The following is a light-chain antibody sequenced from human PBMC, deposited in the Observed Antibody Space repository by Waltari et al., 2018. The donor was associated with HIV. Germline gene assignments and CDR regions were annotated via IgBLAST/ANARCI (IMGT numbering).Light chain of an antibody. CDR2: EVT. CDR3: SSYGDSLRVL. Sequence: QSALTQPPSASGSLGQSVTISRTGSSSDIGAYDFVSWFQQHPHSAPKLLLYEVTTRPSTVSARFSGSRSGNTAFLTVAGLQPDDEATYFCSSYGDSLRVLFGGGTNVTVL. CDR1: SSDIGAYDF. J-gene: IGLJ3*02. V-gene: IGLV2-8*01.